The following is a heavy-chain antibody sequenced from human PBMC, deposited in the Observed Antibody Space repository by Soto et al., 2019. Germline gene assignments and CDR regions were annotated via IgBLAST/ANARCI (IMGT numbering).Heavy chain of an antibody. V-gene: IGHV3-66*01. CDR1: GFTVSSNY. Sequence: EVQLVESGGGLVQPGGSLRLSCAASGFTVSSNYMSWVRQAPGKVLEWVSVIYSCGSTYYADSVKGRFTISRDNPKNTLYLQMTSLRAEDTAVYYCARAFVGIAVAGSYFDYWGQGTLVTVSS. CDR2: IYSCGST. J-gene: IGHJ4*02. D-gene: IGHD6-19*01. CDR3: ARAFVGIAVAGSYFDY.